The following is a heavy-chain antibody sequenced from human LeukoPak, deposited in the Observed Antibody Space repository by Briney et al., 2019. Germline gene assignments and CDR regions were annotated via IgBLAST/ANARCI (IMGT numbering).Heavy chain of an antibody. J-gene: IGHJ4*02. Sequence: GGSLRLSCPASGFTFSNSWMSWVRQAPGKGLEWVANIKPDGSEKYYVDSVKGRFTISKDNAKNSLYLQMNSLRVEDTAMYYCARSAAGLDYWGQGTLVTVSS. V-gene: IGHV3-7*01. CDR3: ARSAAGLDY. CDR2: IKPDGSEK. D-gene: IGHD6-25*01. CDR1: GFTFSNSW.